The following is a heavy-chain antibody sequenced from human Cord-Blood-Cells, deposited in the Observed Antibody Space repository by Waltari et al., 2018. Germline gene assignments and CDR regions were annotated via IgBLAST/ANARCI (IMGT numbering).Heavy chain of an antibody. CDR2: IKQDGSEK. CDR3: ARQMTTVTVYFDY. CDR1: GSTFTCYW. D-gene: IGHD4-17*01. Sequence: EVQLVASGGGLAQPGGSLRLSCAPSGSTFTCYWMSWVRQSPGKGLEWVANIKQDGSEKYYVDSVKGRFTISRDNAKNSLYLQMNSLRAEDTAVYYCARQMTTVTVYFDYWGQGTLVTVSS. J-gene: IGHJ4*02. V-gene: IGHV3-7*01.